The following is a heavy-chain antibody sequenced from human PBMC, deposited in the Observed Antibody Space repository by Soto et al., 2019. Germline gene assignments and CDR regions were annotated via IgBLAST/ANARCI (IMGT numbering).Heavy chain of an antibody. V-gene: IGHV1-3*01. CDR3: ARDLYTVTTFYYYYMDV. Sequence: QVQLVQSGAEVKKPGASVKVSCKASGYTFTSYAMHWVRQAPGQRLEWMGWINAGNGNTKYSQKFQGRVTITRDTSASTAYMELSSLRSEDTAVYYCARDLYTVTTFYYYYMDVWGKGTTATVSS. J-gene: IGHJ6*03. CDR1: GYTFTSYA. D-gene: IGHD4-17*01. CDR2: INAGNGNT.